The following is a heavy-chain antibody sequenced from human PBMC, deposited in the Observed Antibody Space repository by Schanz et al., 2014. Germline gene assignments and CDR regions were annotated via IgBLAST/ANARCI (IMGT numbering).Heavy chain of an antibody. Sequence: EVQLVESGGGLVQPGGSLRLSCAASGFTFSAYYMDWVRQAPGKGLEWVGRTRNRANNYFTEYAASVKGRFTISRDDSKNPLYLQINSLTVDDTALDYCAKDINPYTDGLRHDLPDSWGQGTRVTVSS. CDR3: AKDINPYTDGLRHDLPDS. V-gene: IGHV3-72*01. CDR1: GFTFSAYY. D-gene: IGHD2-2*02. J-gene: IGHJ4*02. CDR2: TRNRANNYFT.